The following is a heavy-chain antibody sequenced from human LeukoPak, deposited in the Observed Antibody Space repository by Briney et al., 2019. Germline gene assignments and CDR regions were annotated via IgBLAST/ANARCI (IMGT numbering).Heavy chain of an antibody. V-gene: IGHV3-74*01. D-gene: IGHD3-22*01. Sequence: GGSLRLSCAASGFTFSSYWMHWVRQAPGKGLVWVSRIKSDGSTNYADSVKGRFTISRDNAKNTVSLQMNSLRAEDTGVYFRARAPSEIGGYYPEYFRHWGQGTLVTVSS. CDR3: ARAPSEIGGYYPEYFRH. J-gene: IGHJ1*01. CDR2: IKSDGST. CDR1: GFTFSSYW.